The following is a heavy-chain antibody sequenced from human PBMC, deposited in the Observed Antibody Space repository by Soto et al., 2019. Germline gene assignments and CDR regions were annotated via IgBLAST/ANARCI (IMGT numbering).Heavy chain of an antibody. CDR1: GFTFSSYA. J-gene: IGHJ2*01. CDR2: ISYDGNNK. Sequence: PGGSLRLSCAASGFTFSSYALHWVRQAPGKGLEWVAVISYDGNNKYYADSVKGRFTISRDNSKNTLYLLMNSLRAEDTAVYYCARGDAPPFRVAAWYFDLWGRGTLVTVSS. V-gene: IGHV3-30-3*01. D-gene: IGHD6-19*01. CDR3: ARGDAPPFRVAAWYFDL.